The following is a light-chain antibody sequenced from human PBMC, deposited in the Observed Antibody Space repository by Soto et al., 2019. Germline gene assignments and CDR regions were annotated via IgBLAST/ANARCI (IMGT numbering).Light chain of an antibody. CDR1: QNIAIY. CDR3: KQRADWPWT. Sequence: IVLTQSPATLSFSPGERATLSCRASQNIAIYLAWYQQKSGQSPRLLIYDTFNIAPGIPDRFSGSGSATDFTLTISSLEPEDFAVYYCKQRADWPWTFRQGTTVEIK. CDR2: DTF. V-gene: IGKV3-11*01. J-gene: IGKJ1*01.